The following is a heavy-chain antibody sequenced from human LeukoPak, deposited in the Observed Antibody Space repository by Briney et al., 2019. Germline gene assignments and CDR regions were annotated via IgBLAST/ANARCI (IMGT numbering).Heavy chain of an antibody. D-gene: IGHD6-19*01. Sequence: SETLSLTCAVSGGSISSGNWWSWVRQPPGKGLEWIGEIYHSGSTNYNPSLKSRVTISVDKSKNQFSLKLSSVTAADTAVYYCARCWGGWYPFITDWGQGALVTVSS. V-gene: IGHV4-4*02. J-gene: IGHJ4*02. CDR1: GGSISSGNW. CDR2: IYHSGST. CDR3: ARCWGGWYPFITD.